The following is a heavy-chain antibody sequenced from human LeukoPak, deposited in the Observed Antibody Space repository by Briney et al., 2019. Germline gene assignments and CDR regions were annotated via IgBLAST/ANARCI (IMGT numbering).Heavy chain of an antibody. CDR1: GGSISRSSYY. J-gene: IGHJ5*01. D-gene: IGHD3-10*01. CDR3: ARRVGFYGSGSLNYFDP. CDR2: IFRTGST. V-gene: IGHV4-39*02. Sequence: SQTLSLTCTVSGGSISRSSYYWGWIRQPPGKGLEWIGSIFRTGSTYYTASLKSRVSISVDTSKNHFVLNLTSVTAADTAVYFCARRVGFYGSGSLNYFDPWGQGILVSVSS.